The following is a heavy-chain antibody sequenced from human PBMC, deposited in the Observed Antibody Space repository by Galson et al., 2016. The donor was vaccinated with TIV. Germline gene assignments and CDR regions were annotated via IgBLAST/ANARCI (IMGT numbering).Heavy chain of an antibody. J-gene: IGHJ4*02. CDR1: GFIFSDYY. CDR3: ARGFTISGLVRYYFDH. CDR2: ITSTSSYT. Sequence: SLRLSCAASGFIFSDYYMSWIRQAPGKGLEWVSYITSTSSYTNYADSVRGRFTISRDNAKNSLYLQMDSLRAEDTAVYYCARGFTISGLVRYYFDHWGQGTLVTVSS. V-gene: IGHV3-11*06. D-gene: IGHD3-3*01.